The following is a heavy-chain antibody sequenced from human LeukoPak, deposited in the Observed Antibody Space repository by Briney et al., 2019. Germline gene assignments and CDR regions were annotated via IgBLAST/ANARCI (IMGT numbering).Heavy chain of an antibody. D-gene: IGHD3-10*01. J-gene: IGHJ4*02. V-gene: IGHV4-34*01. CDR2: INHSGST. CDR1: GGSFSGYY. Sequence: SETLSLTCAVYGGSFSGYYWSWIRQPPGKGLEWIGEINHSGSTNYNPSLKSRVTISVDTSKNQFSLKLSSVTAADTAVYYCARHGETYYSGSGSYPTPYYFDYWGQGTLVTVSS. CDR3: ARHGETYYSGSGSYPTPYYFDY.